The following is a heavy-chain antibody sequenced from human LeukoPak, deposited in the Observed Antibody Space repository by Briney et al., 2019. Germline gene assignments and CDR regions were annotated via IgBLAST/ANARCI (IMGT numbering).Heavy chain of an antibody. D-gene: IGHD3-22*01. CDR2: ISASGGST. J-gene: IGHJ4*02. V-gene: IGHV3-23*01. CDR3: AKEPFKYYYDSSGYYDY. CDR1: GFTFSSYA. Sequence: GGSLRLSCAASGFTFSSYAMSWVRQAPGKGLEWVTAISASGGSTYYADSVKGRFTISRDNSKNTLYLQMNSLRAEDTAVYYCAKEPFKYYYDSSGYYDYWGQGTLVTVSS.